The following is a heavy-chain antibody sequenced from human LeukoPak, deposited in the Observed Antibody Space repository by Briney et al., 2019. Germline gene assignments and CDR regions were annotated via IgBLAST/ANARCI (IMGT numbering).Heavy chain of an antibody. CDR2: IYYSGST. CDR3: ARVDITTLEVDY. CDR1: GGSISSGDYY. D-gene: IGHD3-22*01. Sequence: SETLSLTCTVSGGSISSGDYYWSRIRQPPGKGLEWIGYIYYSGSTYYNPSLKSRVTISVDTSKNQFSLKLSSVTAADTAVYYCARVDITTLEVDYWGQGTLVTVSS. J-gene: IGHJ4*02. V-gene: IGHV4-30-4*08.